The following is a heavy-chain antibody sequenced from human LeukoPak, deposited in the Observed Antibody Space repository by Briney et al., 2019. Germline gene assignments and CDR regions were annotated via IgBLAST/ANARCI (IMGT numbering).Heavy chain of an antibody. CDR3: ARTNAAYYFDY. V-gene: IGHV1-2*02. Sequence: ASVKVSCKPSGYTFIDYYIHWVRQAPGQGLEWMGGINPDSGAANYAQNFQGRVTMTRDTSISTAYVELSGLRSDDTAVYYCARTNAAYYFDYWGQGALVTVSS. CDR1: GYTFIDYY. D-gene: IGHD2-8*01. J-gene: IGHJ4*02. CDR2: INPDSGAA.